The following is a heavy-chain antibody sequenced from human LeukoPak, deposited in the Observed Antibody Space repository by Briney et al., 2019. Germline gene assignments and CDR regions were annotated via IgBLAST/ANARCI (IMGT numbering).Heavy chain of an antibody. CDR1: GFTFSSYA. Sequence: GASLRLSCAASGFTFSSYAMSWVRQAPGKGLEWVSAISGSGGSTYYADSVKGRFTISRDNSKNTLYLQMNSLRAEDTAVYYCARDPQGVATEYYYGMDVWGQGTTVTVSS. V-gene: IGHV3-23*01. CDR2: ISGSGGST. CDR3: ARDPQGVATEYYYGMDV. D-gene: IGHD5-12*01. J-gene: IGHJ6*02.